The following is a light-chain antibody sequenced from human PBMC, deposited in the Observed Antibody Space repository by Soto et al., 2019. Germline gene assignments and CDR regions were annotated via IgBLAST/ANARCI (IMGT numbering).Light chain of an antibody. CDR2: DAS. CDR1: QGIGSA. CDR3: QQFNSHLLT. Sequence: AIQLTQSPSSLSASVGDRVTITCRASQGIGSALAWYQQKPGEAPKLLIFDASILVSVVPLRFSGSGSETDFTLTISSLQPEDSATYYCQQFNSHLLTFGGGTKVEI. V-gene: IGKV1-13*02. J-gene: IGKJ4*01.